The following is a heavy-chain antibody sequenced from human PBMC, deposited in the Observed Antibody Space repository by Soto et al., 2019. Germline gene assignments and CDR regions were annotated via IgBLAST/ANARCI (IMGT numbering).Heavy chain of an antibody. D-gene: IGHD2-15*01. J-gene: IGHJ5*02. CDR1: GYTFTSYA. CDR3: ARSEVVVELNWFDP. CDR2: INAGNGNT. Sequence: EASVKVSCKASGYTFTSYAMHWVRQAPGQRLEWMGWINAGNGNTKYSQKFQGRVTITRDTSASTAYMELSSLRSEDTAVYYCARSEVVVELNWFDPWGQGTLVTVSS. V-gene: IGHV1-3*01.